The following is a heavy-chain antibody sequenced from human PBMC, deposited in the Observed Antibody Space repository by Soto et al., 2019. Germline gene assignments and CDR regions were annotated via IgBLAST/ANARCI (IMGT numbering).Heavy chain of an antibody. CDR2: IAARGSGYR. D-gene: IGHD3-16*01. CDR1: GFTFNNYN. J-gene: IGHJ3*01. CDR3: ARALEGADVFDL. V-gene: IGHV3-21*01. Sequence: GGSLRLSCATSGFTFNNYNMNWVRQAPGKGLEWVSSIAARGSGYRYYAESVKGRFTITRDVAKNSLYLQMNNLRADDTALYYCARALEGADVFDLWGQGTMVTVSS.